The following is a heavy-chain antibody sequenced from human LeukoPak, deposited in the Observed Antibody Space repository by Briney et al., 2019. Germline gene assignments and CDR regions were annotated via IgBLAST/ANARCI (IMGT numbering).Heavy chain of an antibody. D-gene: IGHD3-10*01. CDR3: AKDAQLLWFGESNIDY. Sequence: GRSLRLSCAASGFTFSSYGMHWVRQAPGKGLEWVAVISYDGSNKYYADSVKGRFTISRDNSKNTLYLQMNSLRAEDTAVYYCAKDAQLLWFGESNIDYWGQGTLVTVS. CDR2: ISYDGSNK. V-gene: IGHV3-30*18. J-gene: IGHJ4*02. CDR1: GFTFSSYG.